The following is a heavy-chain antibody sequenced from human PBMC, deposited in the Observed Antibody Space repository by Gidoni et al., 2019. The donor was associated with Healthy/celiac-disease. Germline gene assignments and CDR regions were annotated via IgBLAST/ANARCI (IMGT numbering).Heavy chain of an antibody. CDR3: ARDGEDIVVVPAAIRIGGAGFDY. D-gene: IGHD2-2*02. CDR2: ISYDGSNK. J-gene: IGHJ4*02. V-gene: IGHV3-30-3*01. CDR1: GFTFSSYA. Sequence: QVQLVESGGGVVQPGRSLRLSCAASGFTFSSYAMHWVRQAPGKGLEWVAVISYDGSNKYYADSVKGRFTISRDNSKNTLYLQMNSLRAEDTAVYYCARDGEDIVVVPAAIRIGGAGFDYWGQGTLVTVSS.